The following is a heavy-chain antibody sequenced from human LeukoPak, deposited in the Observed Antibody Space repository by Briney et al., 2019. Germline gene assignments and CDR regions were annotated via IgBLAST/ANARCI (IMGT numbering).Heavy chain of an antibody. CDR2: ISGSGGST. CDR1: GFTFSSYA. CDR3: ARLLTVPAAILHRYGMDV. Sequence: GGSLRLSCAASGFTFSSYAMSWVRQAPGKGLEWVSAISGSGGSTYYADSVKGRFTISRHNSKNTLYLQMNSLRAEDTAVYYCARLLTVPAAILHRYGMDVWGQGTTVTVSS. J-gene: IGHJ6*02. D-gene: IGHD2-2*02. V-gene: IGHV3-23*01.